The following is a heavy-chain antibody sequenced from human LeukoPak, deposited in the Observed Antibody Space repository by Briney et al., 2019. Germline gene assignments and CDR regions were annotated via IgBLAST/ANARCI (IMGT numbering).Heavy chain of an antibody. CDR3: ARLSSGWLDYYYYYMDV. CDR1: GYTFTSYY. Sequence: ASVKVSCKASGYTFTSYYMHWVRQAPGQGLEWMGIINPSGGSTSYAQKFQGRVTMTRDTSISTAYMELSRLRSDDTAVYYCARLSSGWLDYYYYYMDVWGKGTTVTISS. D-gene: IGHD6-19*01. J-gene: IGHJ6*03. V-gene: IGHV1-46*01. CDR2: INPSGGST.